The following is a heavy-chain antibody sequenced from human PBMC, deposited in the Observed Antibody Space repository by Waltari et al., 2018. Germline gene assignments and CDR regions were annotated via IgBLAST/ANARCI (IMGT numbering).Heavy chain of an antibody. CDR2: VSHRGNT. Sequence: HVPLQESGPGLVTPSETLSLTCAVTGYSISSGYYWHWLRQPPGKGLEWIGSVSHRGNTNYNPSLKSRVTISLDTSKNQFSLNLRSLTAADTAVFYCARLLYGSGDWFDPWGQGTLVTVSS. CDR3: ARLLYGSGDWFDP. CDR1: GYSISSGYY. D-gene: IGHD3-10*01. V-gene: IGHV4-38-2*01. J-gene: IGHJ5*02.